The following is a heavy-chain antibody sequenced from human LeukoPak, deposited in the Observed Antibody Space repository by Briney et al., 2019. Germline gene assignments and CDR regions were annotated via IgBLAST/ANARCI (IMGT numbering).Heavy chain of an antibody. D-gene: IGHD3-16*01. J-gene: IGHJ6*02. V-gene: IGHV4-59*01. CDR3: ASEFGDYAGMDV. Sequence: PSETLSLTCTVSGVSISSYYWGWIRQFPGRGLEWIGYIYYTGSTSYNPSPKSRVTISIDTSKNQFSLKLGSVTAADTAVYYCASEFGDYAGMDVWGQGTTVTVSS. CDR1: GVSISSYY. CDR2: IYYTGST.